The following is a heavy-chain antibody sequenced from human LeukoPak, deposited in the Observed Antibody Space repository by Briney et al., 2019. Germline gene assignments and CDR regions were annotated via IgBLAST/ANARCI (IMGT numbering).Heavy chain of an antibody. Sequence: SETLSLTCTVSGGSIRSYYWSWIRQPPGKGLEWIGYIYYSGSTNYNPSLKSRVTISVDTSKNQFSLKLSSVTAADTAVYYCARGSGYDKGFDYWGQGTLVTVSS. CDR3: ARGSGYDKGFDY. CDR2: IYYSGST. CDR1: GGSIRSYY. J-gene: IGHJ4*02. V-gene: IGHV4-59*01. D-gene: IGHD3-22*01.